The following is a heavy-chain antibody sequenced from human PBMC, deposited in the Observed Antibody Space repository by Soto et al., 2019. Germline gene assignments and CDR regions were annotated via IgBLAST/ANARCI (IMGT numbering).Heavy chain of an antibody. CDR1: GFTFSSYS. CDR3: ARPSGYYYYYGMDV. CDR2: ISSSSSYI. Sequence: GGSLRLSCAASGFTFSSYSMNWVRQAPGKGLEWVSSISSSSSYIYYADSVKGRFTISRDNAKNSLYLQMNSLRAEDTAVYYCARPSGYYYYYGMDVWGQGTTVTVSS. D-gene: IGHD5-12*01. J-gene: IGHJ6*02. V-gene: IGHV3-21*01.